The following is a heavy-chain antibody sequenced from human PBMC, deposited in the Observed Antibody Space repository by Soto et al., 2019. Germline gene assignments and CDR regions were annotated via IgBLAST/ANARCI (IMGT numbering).Heavy chain of an antibody. V-gene: IGHV4-61*01. CDR1: GGSVSSGSYY. D-gene: IGHD6-19*01. J-gene: IGHJ6*02. CDR2: IYYSGST. CDR3: ARDYRKAVAGTFYYYYGTDV. Sequence: SETLSLTCTVSGGSVSSGSYYWSWIRQPPGKGLEWIGYIYYSGSTNYNPSLKSRVTISVDTSKNQFSLKLSSVTAADTAVYYCARDYRKAVAGTFYYYYGTDVWGQGTTVTVSS.